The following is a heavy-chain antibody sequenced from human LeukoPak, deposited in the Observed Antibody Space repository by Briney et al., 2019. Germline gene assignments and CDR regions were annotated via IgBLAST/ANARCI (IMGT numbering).Heavy chain of an antibody. D-gene: IGHD2-15*01. V-gene: IGHV3-30-3*01. Sequence: GGSLRLSCAASGFTFSSSAMSWVRQAPGKGLEWVAVISYDGSNKYYADSVKGRFTISRDNSKNTLYLQMNSLRAEDTAVYYCARDQTYCSGGSCCLDYWGQGTLVTVSS. J-gene: IGHJ4*02. CDR3: ARDQTYCSGGSCCLDY. CDR1: GFTFSSSA. CDR2: ISYDGSNK.